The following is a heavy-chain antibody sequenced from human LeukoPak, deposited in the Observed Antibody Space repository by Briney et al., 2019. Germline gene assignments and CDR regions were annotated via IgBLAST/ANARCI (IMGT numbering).Heavy chain of an antibody. Sequence: AGGSLRLSCAASGSTLSDYDIHWVRQPIGKGLDWVSGLGSAGDKYHAGSERGRFTISREDAENSVYLQMNGLRPEDTAIYYCARAKRETSTRPWTSGMDVWGQGTRVTVSS. J-gene: IGHJ6*02. V-gene: IGHV3-13*01. CDR1: GSTLSDYD. D-gene: IGHD3/OR15-3a*01. CDR3: ARAKRETSTRPWTSGMDV. CDR2: LGSAGDK.